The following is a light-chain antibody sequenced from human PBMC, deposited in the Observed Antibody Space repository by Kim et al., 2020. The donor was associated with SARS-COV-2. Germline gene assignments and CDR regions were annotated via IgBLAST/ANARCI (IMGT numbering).Light chain of an antibody. J-gene: IGLJ1*01. Sequence: QSALTQPRSVSGSPGQSVTISCTGTSSDVGGYNYVSWYQQYPDKAPKLIIYDVTKRPSGIPGRFSGFKSGNTASLIISGLQAEDEADYYCCSYAGSPYVFGTGTKVTVL. CDR1: SSDVGGYNY. CDR2: DVT. CDR3: CSYAGSPYV. V-gene: IGLV2-11*01.